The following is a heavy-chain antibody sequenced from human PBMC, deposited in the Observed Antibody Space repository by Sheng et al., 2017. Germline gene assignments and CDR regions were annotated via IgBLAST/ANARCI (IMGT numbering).Heavy chain of an antibody. CDR1: GGTFSSYT. CDR2: IIPILGIA. D-gene: IGHD5-18*01. V-gene: IGHV1-69*02. Sequence: QVQLVQSGAEVKKPGSSVKVSCKASGGTFSSYTISWVRQAPGQGLEWMGRIIPILGIANYAQKFQGRVTITADKSTSTAYMELSSLRSEDTAVYYCARGEDTAMAKREGVFDYWGQGTLVTVSS. J-gene: IGHJ4*02. CDR3: ARGEDTAMAKREGVFDY.